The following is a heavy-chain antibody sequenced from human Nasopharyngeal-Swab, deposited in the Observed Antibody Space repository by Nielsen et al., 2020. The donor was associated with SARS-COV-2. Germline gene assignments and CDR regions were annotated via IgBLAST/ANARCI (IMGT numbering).Heavy chain of an antibody. CDR1: GFTFSSYS. CDR3: AKGLRAVAAHPAGY. J-gene: IGHJ4*02. D-gene: IGHD6-19*01. V-gene: IGHV3-48*02. CDR2: ISSSGSTI. Sequence: GGSLRLSCAASGFTFSSYSMNWIRQAPGKGLEWVSYISSSGSTIYYADSVKGRFTISRDNAKNSLYLQMNSLRDEDTAVYYCAKGLRAVAAHPAGYWGQGTLVTVSS.